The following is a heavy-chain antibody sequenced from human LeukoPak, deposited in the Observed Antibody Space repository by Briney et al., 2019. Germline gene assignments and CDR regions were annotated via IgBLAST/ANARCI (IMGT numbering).Heavy chain of an antibody. CDR1: GGTFSSYA. J-gene: IGHJ4*02. CDR2: IIPIFGTA. V-gene: IGHV1-69*05. CDR3: ARLDVNDSSGDLFDY. Sequence: ASVKVSCKASGGTFSSYAISWVRQAPGQGLEWMGRIIPIFGTANYAQKFQGRVTTTTDESTSTAYMELSSLRSEDTAVYYCARLDVNDSSGDLFDYWGQGTLVTVSS. D-gene: IGHD3-22*01.